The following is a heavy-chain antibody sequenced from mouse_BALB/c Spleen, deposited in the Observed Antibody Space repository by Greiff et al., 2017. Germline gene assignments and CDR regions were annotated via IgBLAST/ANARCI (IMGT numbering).Heavy chain of an antibody. CDR1: GFDFSRYW. Sequence: EVQGVESGGGLVQPGGSLKLSCAASGFDFSRYWMSWVRQAPGKGLEWIGEINPDSSTINYTPSLKDKFIISRDNAKNTLYLQMSKVRSEDTALYYCARPGSSVYYAMDYWGQGTSVTVSS. CDR3: ARPGSSVYYAMDY. CDR2: INPDSSTI. J-gene: IGHJ4*01. D-gene: IGHD1-1*01. V-gene: IGHV4-1*02.